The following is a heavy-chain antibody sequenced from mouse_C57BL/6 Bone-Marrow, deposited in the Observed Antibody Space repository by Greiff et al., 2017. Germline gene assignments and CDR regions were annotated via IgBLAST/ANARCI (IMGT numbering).Heavy chain of an antibody. Sequence: EVQGVESGGDLVKPGGSLKLSCAASGFTFSSYGMSWVRQTPDKRLEWVATISSGGSYTYYPDSVKGRFTISRDNAKNTLYLQMSSLKSEDTAMYYCARHTFYYGHYYAMDYRG. V-gene: IGHV5-6*01. D-gene: IGHD1-1*01. CDR2: ISSGGSYT. CDR3: ARHTFYYGHYYAMDY. J-gene: IGHJ4*01. CDR1: GFTFSSYG.